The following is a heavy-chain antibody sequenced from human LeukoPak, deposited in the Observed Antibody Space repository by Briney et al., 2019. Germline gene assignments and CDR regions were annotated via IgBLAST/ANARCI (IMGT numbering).Heavy chain of an antibody. CDR3: ARHLRLYP. V-gene: IGHV4-39*01. CDR2: FYYTGST. Sequence: SETLSLTSTVSGASISSSSYYWGWIRQPPGKGLEWIGSFYYTGSTYYNPSLKSRVTIPVDTSKNQFSLKLSSVNAADTAVYYCARHLRLYPWGQGTLVTVSS. J-gene: IGHJ5*02. CDR1: GASISSSSYY.